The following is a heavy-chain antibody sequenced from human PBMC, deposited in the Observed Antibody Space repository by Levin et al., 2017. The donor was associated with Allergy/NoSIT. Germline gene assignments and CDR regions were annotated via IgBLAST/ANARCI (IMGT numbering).Heavy chain of an antibody. D-gene: IGHD3-10*01. Sequence: GGSLRLSCAASGFTFSTYTMNWVRQAPGKGLEWVSSITSSSSYIYYADSVKGRFTISRDNAKNSLYLQVNSLRAEDTAVYYCASGVLWFRDLRYFDYWGQGTLVTVSS. CDR3: ASGVLWFRDLRYFDY. J-gene: IGHJ4*02. V-gene: IGHV3-21*01. CDR1: GFTFSTYT. CDR2: ITSSSSYI.